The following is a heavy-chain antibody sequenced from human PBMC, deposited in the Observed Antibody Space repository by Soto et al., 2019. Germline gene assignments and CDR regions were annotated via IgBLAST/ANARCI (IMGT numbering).Heavy chain of an antibody. CDR2: INPNSGVT. J-gene: IGHJ4*02. Sequence: QVQLVQSGAEVKKPGASVKVSCKTSGYTFTDYYVHWVRQAPGQGLEWMGWINPNSGVTNYAQKFPGWVTLTRDTSVSTAYMELNRLKSDDTAVFFCARGVSGWSPFDLWGQGTLVTVSS. CDR3: ARGVSGWSPFDL. D-gene: IGHD6-19*01. V-gene: IGHV1-2*04. CDR1: GYTFTDYY.